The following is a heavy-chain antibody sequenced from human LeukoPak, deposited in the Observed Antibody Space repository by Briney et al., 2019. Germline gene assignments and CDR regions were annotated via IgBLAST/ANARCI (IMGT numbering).Heavy chain of an antibody. CDR3: ARSIGLTGGGVDV. D-gene: IGHD3-9*01. J-gene: IGHJ6*02. CDR2: ITNSGSTI. V-gene: IGHV3-11*01. Sequence: NPGGSLRLSCAASGFTFSDYNMNWLRQAPGKGLEWVSYITNSGSTIRYADSVKGRFTISRDNAKNSLYLQMNSLRAEGTAVYYCARSIGLTGGGVDVWGQGTTVTVSS. CDR1: GFTFSDYN.